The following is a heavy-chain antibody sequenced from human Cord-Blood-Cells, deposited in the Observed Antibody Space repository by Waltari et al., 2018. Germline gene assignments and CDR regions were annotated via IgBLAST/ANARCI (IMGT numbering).Heavy chain of an antibody. CDR1: GGSFSGYY. CDR3: ARFGLLSIAARPYYFDY. J-gene: IGHJ4*02. D-gene: IGHD6-6*01. V-gene: IGHV4-34*01. Sequence: QVQLQQWGAGLLKPSETLSLTCAVYGGSFSGYYWSWIRPPPWKGLEWSGEIKHSGSTNYTPSLKSRVTISVDTSKNQLSLKLSSVTAADTAVYYCARFGLLSIAARPYYFDYWGQGTLVTVSS. CDR2: IKHSGST.